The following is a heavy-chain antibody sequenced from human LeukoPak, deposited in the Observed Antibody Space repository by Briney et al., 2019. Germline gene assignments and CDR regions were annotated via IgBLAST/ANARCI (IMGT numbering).Heavy chain of an antibody. CDR1: GFAFSNFA. J-gene: IGHJ4*02. V-gene: IGHV3-30*14. CDR2: VSYEGTIK. D-gene: IGHD1-26*01. CDR3: AGPRGGSYHY. Sequence: GGSLRLSCAASGFAFSNFAMHWVRQAPGKGLEWVAVVSYEGTIKYYSDSAKGRFTISRDNSKNTLYLQMNSLRAEDTAVYYCAGPRGGSYHYWGQGTLVTVSS.